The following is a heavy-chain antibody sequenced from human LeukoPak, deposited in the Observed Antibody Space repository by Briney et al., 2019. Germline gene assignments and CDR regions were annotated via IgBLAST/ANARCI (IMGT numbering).Heavy chain of an antibody. CDR3: ATHSDFGSGSYRWFDP. CDR1: GFTFRSYA. CDR2: TSDSGGST. J-gene: IGHJ5*02. Sequence: GGSLRLSCAASGFTFRSYAMSWGRQAPGKGLEWVSTTSDSGGSTYYADSVKGRFTISRDNFKNTLYLQMNSLRADDTAVYYCATHSDFGSGSYRWFDPWGQGTLVIVSS. D-gene: IGHD3-10*01. V-gene: IGHV3-23*01.